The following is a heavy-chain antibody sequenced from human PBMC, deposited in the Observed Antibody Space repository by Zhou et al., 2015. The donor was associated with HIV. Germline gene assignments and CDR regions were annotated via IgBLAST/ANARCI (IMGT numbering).Heavy chain of an antibody. J-gene: IGHJ4*02. CDR2: ISGGGGST. V-gene: IGHV3-23*01. D-gene: IGHD3-16*01. Sequence: VQLMESGGGLVQPGGSLRLSCAASGFTFKTYTMNWVRQAPGKGPQWVSAISGGGGSTYYADSVKGRFSISRDNSKSTLSLQMNSLRADDTAIYYCVKDGRVGELGFYFDYWGQGTLVTVSS. CDR3: VKDGRVGELGFYFDY. CDR1: GFTFKTYT.